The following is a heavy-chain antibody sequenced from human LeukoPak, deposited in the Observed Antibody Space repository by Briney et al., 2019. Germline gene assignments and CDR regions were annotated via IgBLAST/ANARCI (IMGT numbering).Heavy chain of an antibody. CDR1: GGSMSKYY. V-gene: IGHV4-59*12. Sequence: SETLSLTCTVSGGSMSKYYWNWIRQPPGKGLEWITYIYNTGGTNYNPSLKSRVTISLDTSKNQFSLKLSSVTAADTAVYYCARASDSSGSFDYWGQGTLVTVSS. D-gene: IGHD3-22*01. CDR3: ARASDSSGSFDY. CDR2: IYNTGGT. J-gene: IGHJ4*02.